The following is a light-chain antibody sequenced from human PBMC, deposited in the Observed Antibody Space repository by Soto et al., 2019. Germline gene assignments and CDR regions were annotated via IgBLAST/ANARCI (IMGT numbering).Light chain of an antibody. V-gene: IGLV2-14*03. J-gene: IGLJ1*01. CDR2: EVN. CDR1: GSDVGAHDF. Sequence: QSVLTQPASVSGSPGQAITISCSGTGSDVGAHDFISWYQQHPGKAPKLMIYEVNNRPSGVSDRFSGSKSGNTASLTISGLQTEDEADYYCNSYTSHNTFVFGSGTKVTV. CDR3: NSYTSHNTFV.